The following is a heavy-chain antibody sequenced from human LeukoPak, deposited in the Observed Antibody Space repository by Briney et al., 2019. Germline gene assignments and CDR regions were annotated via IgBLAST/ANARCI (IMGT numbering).Heavy chain of an antibody. D-gene: IGHD6-19*01. CDR2: IRSKSESYET. J-gene: IGHJ4*02. Sequence: GGSLRLSCAASGFTFSGAAMHWVRQASGKGLEWVGRIRSKSESYETEYAATGKGIFTISRDESQNMAYLQMNSLKTEDTAVYFCTLSVAVPGTSDYWGQGTLVTVSS. CDR1: GFTFSGAA. CDR3: TLSVAVPGTSDY. V-gene: IGHV3-73*01.